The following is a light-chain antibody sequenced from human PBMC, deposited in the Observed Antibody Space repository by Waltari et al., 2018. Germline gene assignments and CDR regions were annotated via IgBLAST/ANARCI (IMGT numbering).Light chain of an antibody. CDR1: QSVSSIS. Sequence: IVLTQSPGTLSLSPGERATLSCRASQSVSSISFTWYQQRPGQAPRLLIYGTSSRATDIPDRFSGSGSGTDFTLTISRLEPEDFAVYFCQQYDGSAVTFGGGTKVEIK. CDR2: GTS. V-gene: IGKV3-20*01. CDR3: QQYDGSAVT. J-gene: IGKJ4*01.